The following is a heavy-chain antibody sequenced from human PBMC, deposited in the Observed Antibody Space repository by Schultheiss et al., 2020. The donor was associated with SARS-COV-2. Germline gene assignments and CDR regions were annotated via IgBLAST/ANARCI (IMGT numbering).Heavy chain of an antibody. J-gene: IGHJ6*03. CDR1: GFTFSNAW. V-gene: IGHV3-15*01. D-gene: IGHD2-2*01. CDR2: IKSKTDGGTT. Sequence: GGSLRLSCAASGFTFSNAWMSWVRQAPGKGLEWVGRIKSKTDGGTTDYAAPVKGRFTISRDDSKNTLYLQMNSLKTEDTAVYYCSGVPAAIPYYYYMDVWGKVTTVTVSS. CDR3: SGVPAAIPYYYYMDV.